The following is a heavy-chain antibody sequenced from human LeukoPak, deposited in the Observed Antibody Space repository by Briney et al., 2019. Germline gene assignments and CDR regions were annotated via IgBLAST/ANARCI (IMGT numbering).Heavy chain of an antibody. J-gene: IGHJ5*02. D-gene: IGHD6-19*01. CDR3: ARVSRYSSGWHNWFDP. CDR1: GYTFTGYY. V-gene: IGHV1-2*02. Sequence: ASVKVSCKASGYTFTGYYMHWVRQAPGQGLEWMGWINPNSGGTNYAQKFQGRVTMTRDTSISTAYMELSRLRSDDTAVYYCARVSRYSSGWHNWFDPWGQGTLVTVSS. CDR2: INPNSGGT.